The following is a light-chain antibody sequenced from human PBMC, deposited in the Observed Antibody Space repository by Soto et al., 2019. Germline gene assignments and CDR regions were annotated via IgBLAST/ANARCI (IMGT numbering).Light chain of an antibody. CDR1: QSVSSSY. CDR2: GAS. CDR3: QQYGSSPRYT. J-gene: IGKJ2*01. Sequence: EIVLTQSPGTLSLSPGERATLSCRASQSVSSSYLAWYQQKPGKAPRLLIYGASSSATGIPDRFSGSGSGTDFTLTISRLEPEDFAVYYCQQYGSSPRYTFGQGTKLEIK. V-gene: IGKV3-20*01.